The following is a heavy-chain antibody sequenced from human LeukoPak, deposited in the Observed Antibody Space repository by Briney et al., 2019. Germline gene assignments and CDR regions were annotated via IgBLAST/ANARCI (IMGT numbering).Heavy chain of an antibody. D-gene: IGHD3-3*01. V-gene: IGHV3-23*01. Sequence: PGGSLRLSCAASGFTFSSYAMSWVRQAPGKGLEWVSAISGSGGGTYYADSVKGRFTISRDNSKNTMYLLMNSLRADDTAVYYCAKRDYDYWSGYFDQWGQGALVTVSS. CDR2: ISGSGGGT. CDR1: GFTFSSYA. CDR3: AKRDYDYWSGYFDQ. J-gene: IGHJ4*02.